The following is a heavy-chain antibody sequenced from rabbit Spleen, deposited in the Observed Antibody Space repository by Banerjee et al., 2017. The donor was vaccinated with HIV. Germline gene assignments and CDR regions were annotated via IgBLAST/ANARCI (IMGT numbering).Heavy chain of an antibody. D-gene: IGHD2-1*01. J-gene: IGHJ4*01. CDR3: ARDRDGDTPYNSYYFDL. Sequence: EQLEESGGGLVKPEGSLTLTCKASGVSFSDKDVMCWVRQAPGKGLEWIACIAGSSSDFTYSATWAKGRFTISKTSSTTVTLQMTSLTAADTATYFCARDRDGDTPYNSYYFDLWGPGTLVTVS. V-gene: IGHV1S45*01. CDR1: GVSFSDKDV. CDR2: IAGSSSDFT.